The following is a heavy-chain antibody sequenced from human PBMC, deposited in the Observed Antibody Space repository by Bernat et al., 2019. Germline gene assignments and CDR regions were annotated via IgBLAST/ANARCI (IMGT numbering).Heavy chain of an antibody. CDR2: FDPEDGET. CDR3: ATDKKGLYYYGSGSYYKRGAFDL. CDR1: GYTLTELS. J-gene: IGHJ3*01. D-gene: IGHD3-10*01. V-gene: IGHV1-24*01. Sequence: QVQLVQSGAEVKKPGASVKVSCKVSGYTLTELSMHWVRQAPGKGLEWMGGFDPEDGETIYAQKFQGRVTMTEDTSTDTAYMELSSLRSEDTAVYYCATDKKGLYYYGSGSYYKRGAFDLWGQGTMVTVSS.